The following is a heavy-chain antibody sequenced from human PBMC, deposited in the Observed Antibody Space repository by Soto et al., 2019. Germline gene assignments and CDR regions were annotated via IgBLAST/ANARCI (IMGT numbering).Heavy chain of an antibody. CDR3: ARTDIVVVPADGDYYYMDV. D-gene: IGHD2-2*01. J-gene: IGHJ6*03. CDR1: GYTFTSYD. Sequence: QVQLVQSGAEVKKPGASVKVSCKASGYTFTSYDINWVRQATGQGLEWMGWMNPNSGNTGYAQKFQGRVTMTRNTSISTAYMELSRLRSEDTAVYYCARTDIVVVPADGDYYYMDVWGKGTTVTVSS. V-gene: IGHV1-8*01. CDR2: MNPNSGNT.